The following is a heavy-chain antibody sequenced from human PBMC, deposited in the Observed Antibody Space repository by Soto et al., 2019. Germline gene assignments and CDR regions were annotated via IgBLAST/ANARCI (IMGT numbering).Heavy chain of an antibody. J-gene: IGHJ3*02. CDR2: ISGSGGST. D-gene: IGHD1-1*01. V-gene: IGHV3-23*01. CDR3: AKGFTTPKSGLAPDAFDI. CDR1: GFTFSSYA. Sequence: GGSLRLSCAASGFTFSSYAMSWVRQAPGKGLEWVSAISGSGGSTYYADSVKGRFTISRDNSKNTLYLQMNSLRAEDTAVYYCAKGFTTPKSGLAPDAFDIWGQGTMVTVSS.